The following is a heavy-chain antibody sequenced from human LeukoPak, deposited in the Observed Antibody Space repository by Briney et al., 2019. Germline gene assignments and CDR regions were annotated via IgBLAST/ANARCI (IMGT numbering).Heavy chain of an antibody. CDR1: GFTFSSYA. D-gene: IGHD2-2*02. V-gene: IGHV3-30*02. J-gene: IGHJ4*02. CDR2: IRYDGSNK. CDR3: AKDWRSRYCSSTSCYSLDY. Sequence: PGGSLRLSCAASGFTFSSYAMSWVRQAPGKGLEWVAFIRYDGSNKYYADSVKGRFTISRDNSKNTLYLQMNSLRAEDTAVYYCAKDWRSRYCSSTSCYSLDYWGQGTLVTVSS.